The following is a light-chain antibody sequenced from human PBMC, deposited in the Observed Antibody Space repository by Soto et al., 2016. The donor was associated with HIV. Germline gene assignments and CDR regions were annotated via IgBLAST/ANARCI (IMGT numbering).Light chain of an antibody. CDR3: QQYYNVPLT. J-gene: IGKJ4*01. CDR1: QDISNY. V-gene: IGKV1-33*01. Sequence: DIQMTQSPSSLSASVGDRVTITCQASQDISNYLSWYHQKPGKAPKLLIYDASNLETGVPSRFSGSGSGTDFTFTISSLQPEDIATYYCQQYYNVPLTFGGGTKWRSN. CDR2: DAS.